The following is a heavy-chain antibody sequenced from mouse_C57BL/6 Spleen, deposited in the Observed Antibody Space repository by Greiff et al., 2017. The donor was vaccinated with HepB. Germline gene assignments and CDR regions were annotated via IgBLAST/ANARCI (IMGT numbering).Heavy chain of an antibody. V-gene: IGHV1-69*01. CDR2: IDPSDSYT. D-gene: IGHD1-1*01. CDR3: ARLAEGFDY. Sequence: QVQLQQPGAELVMPGASVKLSCKASGYTFTSYWMHWVKQRPGQGLEWIGEIDPSDSYTNYNQKFKGKSTLTVDKSSSTAYMQLSSLTSEDSAVYYCARLAEGFDYWGQGTTLTVSS. CDR1: GYTFTSYW. J-gene: IGHJ2*01.